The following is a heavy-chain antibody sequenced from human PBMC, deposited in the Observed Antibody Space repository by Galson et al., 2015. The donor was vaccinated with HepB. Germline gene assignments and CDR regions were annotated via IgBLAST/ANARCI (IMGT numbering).Heavy chain of an antibody. CDR3: ARDLSIVVVPAAHFDY. CDR2: IKQDGSEK. V-gene: IGHV3-7*01. CDR1: GFTFSSYW. Sequence: SLRLSCAASGFTFSSYWMSWVRQAPGKGLEWVANIKQDGSEKYYVDSVKGRFTISRDNAKNSLYLQMNSLRAEDTAVYYCARDLSIVVVPAAHFDYWGQGTLVTVSS. D-gene: IGHD2-2*01. J-gene: IGHJ4*02.